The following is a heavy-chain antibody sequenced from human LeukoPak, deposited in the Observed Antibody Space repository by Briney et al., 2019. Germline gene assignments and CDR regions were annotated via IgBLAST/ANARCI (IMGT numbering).Heavy chain of an antibody. V-gene: IGHV4-39*01. CDR3: ARLRPNWGLAFDY. Sequence: KPSETLSLTCTVSGGSISSSSYYWGWIRQPPGKGLEWIGSIYYSGSTYYNPSLKSRATISVDTSKNQFSLKLSSVTAADTAVYYCARLRPNWGLAFDYWGQGTLVTVSS. D-gene: IGHD7-27*01. CDR2: IYYSGST. CDR1: GGSISSSSYY. J-gene: IGHJ4*02.